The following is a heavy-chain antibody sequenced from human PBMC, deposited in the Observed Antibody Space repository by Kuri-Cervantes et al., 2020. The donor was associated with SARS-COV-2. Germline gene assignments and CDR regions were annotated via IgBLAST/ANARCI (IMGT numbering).Heavy chain of an antibody. J-gene: IGHJ6*02. CDR3: AREPITVTTNDYYYYGMDV. D-gene: IGHD4-11*01. Sequence: GESLKISCAASGFDFSRSAMHWVRQAPGKGLEWVAVISYDGNNKNCTASGKGRFTISRDNAKNSLYLQMNSLRAEDTAVYYCAREPITVTTNDYYYYGMDVWGQGTTVTVSS. CDR2: ISYDGNNK. V-gene: IGHV3-30-3*01. CDR1: GFDFSRSA.